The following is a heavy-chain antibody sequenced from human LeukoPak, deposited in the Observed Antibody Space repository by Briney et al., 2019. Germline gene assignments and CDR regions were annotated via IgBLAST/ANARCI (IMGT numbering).Heavy chain of an antibody. CDR3: ARALRWYPASFDY. Sequence: SVKVSCKASGGTFISYAISWVRQAPGQGLEWMGGIIPIFGTANYAQKFQGRVTITADESTSTAYMELSSLRSEDTAVYYCARALRWYPASFDYWGQGTLVTVSS. CDR1: GGTFISYA. D-gene: IGHD4-23*01. V-gene: IGHV1-69*13. CDR2: IIPIFGTA. J-gene: IGHJ4*02.